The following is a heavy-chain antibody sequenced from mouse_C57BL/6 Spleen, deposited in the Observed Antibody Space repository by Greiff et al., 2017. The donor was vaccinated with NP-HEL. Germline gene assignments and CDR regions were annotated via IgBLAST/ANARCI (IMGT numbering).Heavy chain of an antibody. J-gene: IGHJ4*01. D-gene: IGHD3-2*02. CDR3: ARDSSGVYYYAMDY. CDR1: GYAFSSSW. CDR2: IYPGDGDT. V-gene: IGHV1-82*01. Sequence: VQLVESGPELVKPGASVKISCKASGYAFSSSWMNWVKQRPGKGLEWIGRIYPGDGDTNYNGKFKGKATLTADKSSSTAYMQLSSLTSEDSAVYFCARDSSGVYYYAMDYWGQGTSVTVSS.